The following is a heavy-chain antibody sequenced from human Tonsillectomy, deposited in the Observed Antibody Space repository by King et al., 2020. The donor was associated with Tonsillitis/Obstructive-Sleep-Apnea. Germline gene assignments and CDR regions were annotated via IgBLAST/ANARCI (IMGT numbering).Heavy chain of an antibody. Sequence: VQLVESGGGVVQPGRSLRLSCAASGFPFSPFGFHWVRQAPGKGLEWVAVISTDGSKKYYADSVKGRFTISRDNSQNTVSLQMNTLGPEDTALYYCARYNYFDSGSHVDYWGQGTLVTVSS. J-gene: IGHJ4*02. V-gene: IGHV3-30*03. CDR1: GFPFSPFG. D-gene: IGHD3-10*01. CDR2: ISTDGSKK. CDR3: ARYNYFDSGSHVDY.